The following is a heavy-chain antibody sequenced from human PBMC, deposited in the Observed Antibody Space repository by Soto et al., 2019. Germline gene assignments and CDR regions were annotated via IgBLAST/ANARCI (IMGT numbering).Heavy chain of an antibody. CDR1: GGTFSSYT. J-gene: IGHJ4*02. V-gene: IGHV1-69*04. Sequence: GASVKVSCKASGGTFSSYTISWVRQAPGQGLEWMGRIIPILGIANYAQKFQGRVTITADKSTSTAYMELSSLRSEDTAVYYCARDPAPNYYDSGFDYGGRETLVTVSS. D-gene: IGHD3-22*01. CDR2: IIPILGIA. CDR3: ARDPAPNYYDSGFDY.